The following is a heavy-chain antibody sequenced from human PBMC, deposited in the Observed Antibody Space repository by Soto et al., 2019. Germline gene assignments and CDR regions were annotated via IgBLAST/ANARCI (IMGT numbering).Heavy chain of an antibody. CDR2: IWYDGSSK. CDR3: ARARWAAAGPFDY. J-gene: IGHJ4*02. D-gene: IGHD6-13*01. V-gene: IGHV3-33*01. Sequence: QVQLVESGGGVVQPGRSLRLSCAASGFTFSSYGMHWVRQAPGKGLEWVAVIWYDGSSKYYADSVKGRFTISRDNSKNTLYLQMNSLRAEDTAVYYCARARWAAAGPFDYWGQGTLVTVSS. CDR1: GFTFSSYG.